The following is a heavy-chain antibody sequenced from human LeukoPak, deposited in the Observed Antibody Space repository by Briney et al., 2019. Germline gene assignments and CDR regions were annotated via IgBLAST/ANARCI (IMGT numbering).Heavy chain of an antibody. Sequence: GGSLRLSCVASGFTFSSYSMNWVRQTPGKGLEWVSYISSSSSTIYYADSVMGRITISRDNAKNSLYLQMHSLRAEDSAVYYCAREAYGDDAIEYFQHWGQGTLVTVSS. D-gene: IGHD4-17*01. J-gene: IGHJ1*01. V-gene: IGHV3-48*01. CDR1: GFTFSSYS. CDR2: ISSSSSTI. CDR3: AREAYGDDAIEYFQH.